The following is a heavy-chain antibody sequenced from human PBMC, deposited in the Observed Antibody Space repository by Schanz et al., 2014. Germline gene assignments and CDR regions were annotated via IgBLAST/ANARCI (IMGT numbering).Heavy chain of an antibody. CDR1: GFTFSSYA. Sequence: EVQLLESGGGLVQPGGSLRLSCAASGFTFSSYAMSWVRQAPGKGLEWLSVISASGGDTYYADSVKGRFTISGDSSKYTVYLQMNSLRADDTAVYYCAKGPYYYYYMDVWGNGTTVTVSS. CDR2: ISASGGDT. CDR3: AKGPYYYYYMDV. J-gene: IGHJ6*03. V-gene: IGHV3-23*01.